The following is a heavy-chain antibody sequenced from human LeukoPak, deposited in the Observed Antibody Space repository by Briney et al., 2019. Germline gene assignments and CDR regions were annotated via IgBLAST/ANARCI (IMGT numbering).Heavy chain of an antibody. CDR3: ARRWIQLWLDY. D-gene: IGHD5-18*01. CDR2: INHSGST. J-gene: IGHJ4*02. V-gene: IGHV4-34*01. Sequence: SETLSLTCAVYGGSFSGYYWSWIRQPPGKGLEWIGEINHSGSTNYNPSLKSRVTISVDTSKNQFSLKLRSVTAADTAVYYCARRWIQLWLDYWGQGTLVTVSS. CDR1: GGSFSGYY.